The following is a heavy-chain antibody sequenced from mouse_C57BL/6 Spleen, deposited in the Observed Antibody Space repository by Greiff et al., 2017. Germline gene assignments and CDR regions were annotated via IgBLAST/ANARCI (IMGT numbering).Heavy chain of an antibody. D-gene: IGHD2-3*01. V-gene: IGHV1-55*01. CDR3: ARNLVYGGYYSFDV. CDR2: IYPGSGST. J-gene: IGHJ1*03. Sequence: VQLQQSGAELVKPGASVKMSCKASGYTFTSYWITWVKQRPGQGLEWIGDIYPGSGSTNYNEKFKSKATLTVDTSSSTAYMQLSSLTSEDSAVYYCARNLVYGGYYSFDVWGTGTTVTVSS. CDR1: GYTFTSYW.